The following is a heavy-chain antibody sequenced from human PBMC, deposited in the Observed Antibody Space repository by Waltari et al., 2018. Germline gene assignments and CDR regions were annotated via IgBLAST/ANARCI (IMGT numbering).Heavy chain of an antibody. Sequence: LVQSGAEVMKPGASVRVCCQVSRDAIPEHYIHWVRQAPGQGLEWMGWINPNGGATNYAQRYRGRITVTWDTSMTTSYMGLSGLRSDDTAVYYCAREYCGGDCRLFDYWGQGTLVTVSS. CDR2: INPNGGAT. D-gene: IGHD2-21*02. J-gene: IGHJ4*02. CDR1: RDAIPEHY. CDR3: AREYCGGDCRLFDY. V-gene: IGHV1-2*02.